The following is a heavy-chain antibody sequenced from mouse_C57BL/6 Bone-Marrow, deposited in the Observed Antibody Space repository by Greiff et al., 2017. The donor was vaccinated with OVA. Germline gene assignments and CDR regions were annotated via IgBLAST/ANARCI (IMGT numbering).Heavy chain of an antibody. CDR2: LDPTSGGT. D-gene: IGHD2-2*01. CDR3: ERWEVTTTLDY. CDR1: GYTFTSYW. V-gene: IGHV1-72*01. J-gene: IGHJ4*01. Sequence: VQLQQPGAELVKPGASVKLSCKASGYTFTSYWMHWVKQRPGRGLEWIGRLDPTSGGTKYNEKFKSKATLTVDKSSSTAYLQLSSLTSEDSAVSYCERWEVTTTLDYWGQGTSVTVSS.